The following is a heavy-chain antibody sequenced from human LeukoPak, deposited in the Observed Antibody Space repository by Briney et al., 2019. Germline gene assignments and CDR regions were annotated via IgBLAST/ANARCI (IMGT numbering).Heavy chain of an antibody. CDR2: ISYDGNNK. Sequence: GGSLRLSCAASGFTFTLYAMHWVRQAPGTGLEWVAVISYDGNNKYYADSGKGRFTISRGNSKNTLYLKMSSLRAEDTAVYYCARDRTTVTGYYYYYYGMDVWGQGTTVTVSS. J-gene: IGHJ6*02. V-gene: IGHV3-30-3*01. CDR3: ARDRTTVTGYYYYYYGMDV. D-gene: IGHD4-17*01. CDR1: GFTFTLYA.